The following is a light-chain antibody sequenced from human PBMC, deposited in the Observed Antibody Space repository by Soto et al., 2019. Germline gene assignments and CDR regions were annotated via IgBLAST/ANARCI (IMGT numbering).Light chain of an antibody. J-gene: IGLJ2*01. CDR1: NSNVGSNT. CDR2: HNN. V-gene: IGLV1-44*01. CDR3: AAWDYSLNAVV. Sequence: QSVLTQPPSASGTPGQRVTISCSGSNSNVGSNTVDWYQQLPGTAPKLLIYHNNQRPSGVPDRLSGSKSGTSASLAISGLQSEDEADYYCAAWDYSLNAVVFGGGTKLTVL.